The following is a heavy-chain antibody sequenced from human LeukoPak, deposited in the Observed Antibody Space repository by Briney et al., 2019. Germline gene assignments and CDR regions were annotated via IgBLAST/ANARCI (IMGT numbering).Heavy chain of an antibody. Sequence: SETLSLTCTVSGVSISSSSYYWGWIRQPPGKGLEWIGYIYYSGSTNYNPSLKSRVTISVDTSKNQFSLKLSSVTAADTAVYYCARDPEYCSGGSCYSPYYYGMDVWGQGTTVTVSS. CDR2: IYYSGST. CDR3: ARDPEYCSGGSCYSPYYYGMDV. CDR1: GVSISSSSYY. V-gene: IGHV4-61*01. D-gene: IGHD2-15*01. J-gene: IGHJ6*02.